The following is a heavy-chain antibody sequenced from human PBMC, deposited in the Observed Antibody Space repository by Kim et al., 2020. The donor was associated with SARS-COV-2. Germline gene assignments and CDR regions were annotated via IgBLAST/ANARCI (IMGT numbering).Heavy chain of an antibody. CDR3: ARGSVMGSLLQDF. V-gene: IGHV3-7*01. CDR2: IKQDGSEK. CDR1: GFTFSSYW. Sequence: GGSLRLSCAASGFTFSSYWMSWVRQAPGKGLEWVANIKQDGSEKYYVDSVKGRFTISRDNAKNSLCLQMNSLRAEDTAVYYCARGSVMGSLLQDFWGQGTLVTVSP. D-gene: IGHD1-26*01. J-gene: IGHJ4*02.